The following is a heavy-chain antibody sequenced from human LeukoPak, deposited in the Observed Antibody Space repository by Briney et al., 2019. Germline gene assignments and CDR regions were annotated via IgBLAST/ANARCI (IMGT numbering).Heavy chain of an antibody. CDR3: AKEAAVVAGTFFDY. J-gene: IGHJ4*02. V-gene: IGHV3-9*01. CDR1: GFTFDDYT. CDR2: ISWNSGSI. Sequence: GGSLRLSCAASGFTFDDYTMHWVRQAPGKGLEWVSCISWNSGSIGYADSVKGRFTISRDNAKNSLYLQMNSLRAEDTALYYCAKEAAVVAGTFFDYWGQGTLVTVSS. D-gene: IGHD6-19*01.